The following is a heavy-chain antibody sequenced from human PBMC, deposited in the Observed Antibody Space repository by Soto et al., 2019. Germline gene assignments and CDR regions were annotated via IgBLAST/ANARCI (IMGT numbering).Heavy chain of an antibody. D-gene: IGHD1-1*01. V-gene: IGHV1-18*01. CDR3: ARTWNDVFDL. CDR2: INTYNGKT. CDR1: GYGFTNYG. Sequence: QAQLVQSGPEVKKPGASLKVSCKASGYGFTNYGISWVRQAPGEGLEWMGWINTYNGKTTYAEALQGRVSLTTDTSTGTGDMELTNVRSDDTALYYCARTWNDVFDLWGQGTLVVVSS. J-gene: IGHJ4*02.